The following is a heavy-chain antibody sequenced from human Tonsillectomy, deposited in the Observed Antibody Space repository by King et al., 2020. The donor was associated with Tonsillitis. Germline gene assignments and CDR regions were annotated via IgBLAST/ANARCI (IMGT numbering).Heavy chain of an antibody. V-gene: IGHV3-15*01. CDR1: GFTFSKAW. J-gene: IGHJ6*02. Sequence: VQLVESGGGLVKPGGSLRLSCAASGFTFSKAWMSWVRQAPGKGLEWVGRIKSKTDGGTTDYAAPVKGRLTISRDDSKNTLYLQMNSLKTEDTAVYYCTTDPRDGYFSHSYGMDVWGQGTTVTVSS. CDR2: IKSKTDGGTT. CDR3: TTDPRDGYFSHSYGMDV. D-gene: IGHD5-24*01.